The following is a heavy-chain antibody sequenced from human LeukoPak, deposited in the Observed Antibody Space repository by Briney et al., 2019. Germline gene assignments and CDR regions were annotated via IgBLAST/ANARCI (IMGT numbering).Heavy chain of an antibody. CDR3: AKGERWAFGP. D-gene: IGHD1-26*01. CDR1: GGSISSSSYY. V-gene: IGHV4-39*01. CDR2: IYYSGST. Sequence: SETLSLTCTVSGGSISSSSYYWGWIRQPPGKGLEWIGSIYYSGSTYYNPSLKSRVTISVDTSKNQFSLKLSSVTAADTAVYYCAKGERWAFGPWGQGALVTVSS. J-gene: IGHJ5*02.